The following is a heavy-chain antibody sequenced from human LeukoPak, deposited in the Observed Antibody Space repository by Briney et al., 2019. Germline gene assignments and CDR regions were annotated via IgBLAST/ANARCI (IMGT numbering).Heavy chain of an antibody. Sequence: GASVKVSCEASGYTFTGYYMHWVRQAPGQGLEWTGWINPNSGGTNYAQKFQGRVTMTRDTSISTAYMELSRLRSDDTAVYYCARDAEPLRFLEWFPTNYWGQGTLVTVSS. D-gene: IGHD3-3*01. CDR3: ARDAEPLRFLEWFPTNY. CDR2: INPNSGGT. J-gene: IGHJ4*02. V-gene: IGHV1-2*02. CDR1: GYTFTGYY.